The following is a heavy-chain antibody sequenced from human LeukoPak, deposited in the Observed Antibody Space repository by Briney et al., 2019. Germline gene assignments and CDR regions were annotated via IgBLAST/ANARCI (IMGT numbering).Heavy chain of an antibody. J-gene: IGHJ4*01. Sequence: GGSLRLSCGASGLTVSSYAMSWVRQAPGKGLEWVSTIIGSAANTYYANSVKGRFTISRDDSKNTVYLQMNSLRAEDTAVYSCAKYTSGTSYRGLDQWGHGTLVTVSS. CDR3: AKYTSGTSYRGLDQ. D-gene: IGHD3-10*01. CDR2: IIGSAANT. V-gene: IGHV3-23*01. CDR1: GLTVSSYA.